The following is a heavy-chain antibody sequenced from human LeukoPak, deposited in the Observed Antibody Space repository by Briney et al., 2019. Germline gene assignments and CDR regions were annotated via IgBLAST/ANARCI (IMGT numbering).Heavy chain of an antibody. Sequence: PSQTLSLTCAVSGGSISSGGYSWSWIRQPPGKGLEWIGYIYYSGSTYYNPSLKSRVTLSVDTSKNQFSLKLSSVTAADTAVYYCARNSHGYSSGWLQFNFDYWGQGTLVTVSS. CDR3: ARNSHGYSSGWLQFNFDY. D-gene: IGHD6-19*01. V-gene: IGHV4-30-2*05. J-gene: IGHJ4*02. CDR2: IYYSGST. CDR1: GGSISSGGYS.